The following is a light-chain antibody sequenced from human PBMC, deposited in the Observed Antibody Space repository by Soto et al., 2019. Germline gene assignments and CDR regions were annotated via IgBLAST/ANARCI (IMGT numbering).Light chain of an antibody. J-gene: IGLJ2*01. CDR3: VLYMGSGIGV. V-gene: IGLV8-61*01. CDR2: STN. CDR1: SGSVSTSYY. Sequence: QAVVTQEPSFSVSPGGTVTLTCGLSSGSVSTSYYPSWYQQTPGQAPRTLIYSTNTRSSGVPDRFSGSILGIKAALTITGAKADDESDYYCVLYMGSGIGVFGGGTKLTVL.